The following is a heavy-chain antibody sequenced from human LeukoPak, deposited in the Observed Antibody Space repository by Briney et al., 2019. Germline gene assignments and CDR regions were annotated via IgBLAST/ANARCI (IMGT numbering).Heavy chain of an antibody. V-gene: IGHV3-23*01. CDR1: GFTFSTYA. D-gene: IGHD4-17*01. Sequence: PGGSLRLSCAASGFTFSTYAMAWVRQAPGKGLEWVSTVSDGGGATYHADSVKGRFTISRDNSKNTLYLQMNSLRAEDTAVFFCAKSLTTVKRGNFDSWGQGTLVTVSS. J-gene: IGHJ4*02. CDR3: AKSLTTVKRGNFDS. CDR2: VSDGGGAT.